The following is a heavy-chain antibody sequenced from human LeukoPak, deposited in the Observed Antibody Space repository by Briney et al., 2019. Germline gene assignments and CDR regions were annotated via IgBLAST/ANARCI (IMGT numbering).Heavy chain of an antibody. D-gene: IGHD2-15*01. CDR1: GFSVSSTY. CDR2: ISGSGGST. V-gene: IGHV3-23*01. Sequence: GGSLRLSCAASGFSVSSTYMTWVRQAPGKGLEWVSAISGSGGSTYYADSVKGRFTISRDNSKNTLYLQMNSLRAGDTAIYYCAKGSVAAHYFFNYWGQGTLVTVSS. J-gene: IGHJ4*02. CDR3: AKGSVAAHYFFNY.